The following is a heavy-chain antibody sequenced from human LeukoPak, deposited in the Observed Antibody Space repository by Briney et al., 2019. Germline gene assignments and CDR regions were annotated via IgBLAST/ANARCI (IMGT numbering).Heavy chain of an antibody. CDR1: GGSISSYY. CDR2: IYYSGST. J-gene: IGHJ4*02. V-gene: IGHV4-59*01. Sequence: PSETLSLTCTVSGGSISSYYWSWIRQPPGKGLEWIGYIYYSGSTNYNPSLKSRVTISVDTSKNQFSLKLSSVTAADTAVYYCARGQRRFGYWGQGTLVTVSS. CDR3: ARGQRRFGY.